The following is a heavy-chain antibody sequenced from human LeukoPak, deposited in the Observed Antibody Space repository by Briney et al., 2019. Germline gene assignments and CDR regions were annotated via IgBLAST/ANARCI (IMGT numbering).Heavy chain of an antibody. CDR3: AREIPYCSGGSCYGRGFDP. J-gene: IGHJ5*02. Sequence: ASVKVSCKASGYTFTSYGISWVRQAPGQGLEWMGWISAYNGNTNYAQKLQGRVTMTTDTSTSTAYMGLRSLRSDDTAVYYCAREIPYCSGGSCYGRGFDPWGQGTLVTVSS. CDR1: GYTFTSYG. CDR2: ISAYNGNT. D-gene: IGHD2-15*01. V-gene: IGHV1-18*01.